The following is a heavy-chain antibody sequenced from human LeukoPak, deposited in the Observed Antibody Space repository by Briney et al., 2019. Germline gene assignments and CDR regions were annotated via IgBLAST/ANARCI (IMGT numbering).Heavy chain of an antibody. CDR3: GRPLNSNCVRLFDL. CDR2: INAGNGNT. Sequence: ASVPVSCKASGYTFTSYAMHWVRQAPGQRLEWMGWINAGNGNTKYSQKFQGRATITRDTSASTAYMELSSLRSEDSAVYYCGRPLNSNCVRLFDLWGQGTLVTVS. J-gene: IGHJ5*02. V-gene: IGHV1-3*01. D-gene: IGHD4-11*01. CDR1: GYTFTSYA.